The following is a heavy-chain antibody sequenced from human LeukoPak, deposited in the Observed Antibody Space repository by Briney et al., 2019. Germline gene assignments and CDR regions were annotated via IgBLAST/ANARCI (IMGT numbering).Heavy chain of an antibody. V-gene: IGHV4-4*07. CDR3: ARLKFYDSTGYSPGYYMDV. Sequence: SETLSLTCTVSGGCVISNYWSWIRQSAGTGLEGSGRIYGSGITDYNPSLKSRVTMSLDTSRKQFSLRLTSVTAADTAVYYCARLKFYDSTGYSPGYYMDVWGKGTTVSVFS. D-gene: IGHD3-22*01. J-gene: IGHJ6*03. CDR2: IYGSGIT. CDR1: GGCVISNY.